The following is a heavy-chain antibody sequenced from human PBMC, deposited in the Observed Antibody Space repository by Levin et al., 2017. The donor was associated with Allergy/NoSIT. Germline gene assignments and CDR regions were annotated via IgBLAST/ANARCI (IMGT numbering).Heavy chain of an antibody. CDR3: ARRDSDGSNSFDY. CDR2: IFPSDSDT. CDR1: GYSFTSYW. J-gene: IGHJ4*02. Sequence: LGESLKISCQASGYSFTSYWFGWVCQRPGKGLEWMGLIFPSDSDTRVSPSFQGQIIMSVDKSINTAYLQWSSLKASDSAMYYCARRDSDGSNSFDYWGQGTLVTVSS. V-gene: IGHV5-51*01. D-gene: IGHD4-23*01.